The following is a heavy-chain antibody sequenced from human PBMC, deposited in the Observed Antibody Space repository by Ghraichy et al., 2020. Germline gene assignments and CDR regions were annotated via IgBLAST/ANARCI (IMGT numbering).Heavy chain of an antibody. V-gene: IGHV4-59*01. J-gene: IGHJ4*02. CDR1: GGSISSYY. D-gene: IGHD5-24*01. Sequence: SETLSLTCTVSGGSISSYYWSWIRQPPGKGLEWIGYIYYSGSTNYNPSLKSRVTISVDTSKNQFSHKLSSVTAADTAVYYWAGEVMATTAWGQGTLGTVSA. CDR3: AGEVMATTA. CDR2: IYYSGST.